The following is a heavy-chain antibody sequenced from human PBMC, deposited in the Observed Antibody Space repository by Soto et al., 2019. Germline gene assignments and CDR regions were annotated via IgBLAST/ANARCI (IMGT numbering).Heavy chain of an antibody. Sequence: GGSLRLSCAASGFTFSSYGMHWVRQAPGKGLEWVAVISYDGSNKYYADSVKGRFTISRDNSKNTLYLQMNSLRAEDTAVYYCAKALDSYYYYMDVWGKGTTVTVSS. CDR3: AKALDSYYYYMDV. CDR2: ISYDGSNK. J-gene: IGHJ6*03. CDR1: GFTFSSYG. V-gene: IGHV3-30*18.